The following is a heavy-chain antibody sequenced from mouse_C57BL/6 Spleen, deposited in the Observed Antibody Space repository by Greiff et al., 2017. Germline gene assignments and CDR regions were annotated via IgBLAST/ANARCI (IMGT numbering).Heavy chain of an antibody. V-gene: IGHV1-82*01. D-gene: IGHD1-1*01. CDR1: GYAFSSSW. J-gene: IGHJ2*01. CDR2: IYPGDGDT. CDR3: ARNHYYGSCFDY. Sequence: QVQLQQSGPELVKPGASVKISCKASGYAFSSSWMNWVKQRPGKGLEWIGRIYPGDGDTNYNGKFKGKATLTVDKSSSTAYMELRSLTSEDSAVYYCARNHYYGSCFDYWGQGTTLTVSS.